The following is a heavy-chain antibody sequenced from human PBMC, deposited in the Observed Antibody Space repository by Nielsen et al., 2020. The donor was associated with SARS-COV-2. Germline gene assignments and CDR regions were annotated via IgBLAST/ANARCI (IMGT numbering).Heavy chain of an antibody. D-gene: IGHD3-22*01. Sequence: SETLSLTCTVSGGSVSSGEHYWSWIRQHPGEGPEWIGSIYYSGSTFYTPSLKSRVTISVDPSKNHFSLRLTSVTAADTAVYYCAREHYFDPSHFDSWGQGTLVTVSS. CDR1: GGSVSSGEHY. CDR3: AREHYFDPSHFDS. V-gene: IGHV4-31*03. J-gene: IGHJ4*02. CDR2: IYYSGST.